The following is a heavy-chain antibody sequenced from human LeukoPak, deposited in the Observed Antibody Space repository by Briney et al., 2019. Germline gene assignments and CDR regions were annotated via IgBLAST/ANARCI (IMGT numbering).Heavy chain of an antibody. D-gene: IGHD3-3*01. Sequence: GASLRISCKGSGYTFSSYWIGWVRQMPGKGVEWMGIIYPGDSDTRYSPSLQGQVTISVDTSIGTAYLQWSSLKASDTAIYYCARQNDFRLDYWGQGTLVTVSS. CDR3: ARQNDFRLDY. V-gene: IGHV5-51*01. CDR1: GYTFSSYW. J-gene: IGHJ4*02. CDR2: IYPGDSDT.